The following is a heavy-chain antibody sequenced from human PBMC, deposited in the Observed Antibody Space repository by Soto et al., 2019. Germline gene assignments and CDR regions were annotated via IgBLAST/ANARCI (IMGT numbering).Heavy chain of an antibody. D-gene: IGHD3-10*01. CDR2: TIPIFGTA. J-gene: IGHJ6*02. CDR3: ARXXXXXXXYKVGYYYGMDI. V-gene: IGHV1-69*01. Sequence: QVQLVQSGAEVKKPASSVKVSCKASGGTFSSYAISWLRQAPGQGLEWMGGTIPIFGTASYAHKFQGRVTITADESTSTAYMELSSLRTEDTAVYYCARXXXXXXXYKVGYYYGMDIWGQGTTVTVSS. CDR1: GGTFSSYA.